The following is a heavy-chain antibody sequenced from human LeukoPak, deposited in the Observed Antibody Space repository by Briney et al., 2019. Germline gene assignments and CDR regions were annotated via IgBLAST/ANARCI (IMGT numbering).Heavy chain of an antibody. CDR1: GFTFSSYG. Sequence: GGSLRLSCAASGFTFSSYGMHWVRQAPGKGLEWVAFIRYDGSNKYYADSVKGRFTISRDNSKNTLYLQMNSLRAEDTAVYYCAKDRPYDILTGTVDYWGQGTLVTVSS. V-gene: IGHV3-30*02. J-gene: IGHJ4*02. CDR3: AKDRPYDILTGTVDY. D-gene: IGHD3-9*01. CDR2: IRYDGSNK.